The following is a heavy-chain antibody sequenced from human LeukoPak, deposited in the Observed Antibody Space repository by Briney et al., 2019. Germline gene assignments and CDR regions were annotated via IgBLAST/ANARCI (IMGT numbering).Heavy chain of an antibody. D-gene: IGHD3-3*01. CDR1: GFTFSSYA. CDR2: ISGSGGST. J-gene: IGHJ1*01. Sequence: GGSLRLSCAASGFTFSSYAMSWVRQAPGKGPEGVSAISGSGGSTYYADSVKGRFTISRDNSKNTLYLQMNSLRAEDTAVYYCAKYPSGAYDFWSGYYHAEYFQHWGQGTLVTVSS. CDR3: AKYPSGAYDFWSGYYHAEYFQH. V-gene: IGHV3-23*01.